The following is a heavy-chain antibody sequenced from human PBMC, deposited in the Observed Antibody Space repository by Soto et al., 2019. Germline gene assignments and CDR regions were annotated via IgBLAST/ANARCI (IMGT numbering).Heavy chain of an antibody. CDR1: GYTFRSYG. CDR3: ARDRGVATSGSAYYFDY. D-gene: IGHD3-10*01. V-gene: IGHV1-18*01. Sequence: QVQLVQSGPEVKKPGASVKVSCKATGYTFRSYGVTWVRQAPGQGLEWMGWISGYNGNTEYAQKLQGRVTMTTDTSTSTVYMELRSLGSADTAVYYCARDRGVATSGSAYYFDYWGQGTLVTVSS. J-gene: IGHJ4*02. CDR2: ISGYNGNT.